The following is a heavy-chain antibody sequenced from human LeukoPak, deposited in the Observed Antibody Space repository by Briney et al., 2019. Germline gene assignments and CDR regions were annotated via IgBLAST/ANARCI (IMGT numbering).Heavy chain of an antibody. V-gene: IGHV3-21*01. D-gene: IGHD6-19*01. CDR3: ARDGQGIAVAFDY. J-gene: IGHJ4*02. CDR2: ISSRNSYI. Sequence: GGSLRLSCAASGFTFSNYNMNWVRQAPGKGLEWVSSISSRNSYIYYVDSVKGRFTISRDNAKNSLYLRMNSLRAEDTAVYYCARDGQGIAVAFDYWGQGTLVTVSS. CDR1: GFTFSNYN.